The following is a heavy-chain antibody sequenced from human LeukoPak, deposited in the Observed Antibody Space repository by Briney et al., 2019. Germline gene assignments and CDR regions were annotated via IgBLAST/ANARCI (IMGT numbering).Heavy chain of an antibody. J-gene: IGHJ4*02. CDR3: AREAVPYDYVWGSYRYAGYYFDY. V-gene: IGHV3-21*01. Sequence: GGSLRLSCAASGFTFSSYSMNWVRQAPGKGLEWVSSISSSSSYIYYAGSVKGRFTISRDNAKNSLYLQMNSLRAQDTAVYYCAREAVPYDYVWGSYRYAGYYFDYWGQGTLVTVSS. D-gene: IGHD3-16*02. CDR1: GFTFSSYS. CDR2: ISSSSSYI.